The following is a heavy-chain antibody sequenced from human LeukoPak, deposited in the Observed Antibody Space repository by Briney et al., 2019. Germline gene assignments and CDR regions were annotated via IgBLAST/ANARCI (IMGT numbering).Heavy chain of an antibody. D-gene: IGHD3-22*01. CDR3: ERASWYCDTDKASSWYFDF. V-gene: IGHV4-61*02. Sequence: SQTLSLTCTVSGGSISSGSYYWSWIRQPAGKGLEGIGRIYTSGSTNYNPSLKSRVTISVDTSNNQFSLKLSSVTAADTAVYSAERASWYCDTDKASSWYFDFCRCGTLVTVSS. J-gene: IGHJ2*01. CDR2: IYTSGST. CDR1: GGSISSGSYY.